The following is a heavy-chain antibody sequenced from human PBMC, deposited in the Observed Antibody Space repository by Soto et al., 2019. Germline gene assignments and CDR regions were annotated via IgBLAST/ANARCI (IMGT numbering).Heavy chain of an antibody. J-gene: IGHJ5*02. CDR2: ISGSGGST. CDR1: GFTFSSYA. Sequence: GGSLRLSCAASGFTFSSYAMSWVRQAPGKGLEWVSAISGSGGSTYYADSVKGRFTISRDNSKNTLYLQMNSLRAEDTVVYYCAKEPGSYYKVFGWFDPWGQGTLVTVSS. V-gene: IGHV3-23*01. D-gene: IGHD3-10*01. CDR3: AKEPGSYYKVFGWFDP.